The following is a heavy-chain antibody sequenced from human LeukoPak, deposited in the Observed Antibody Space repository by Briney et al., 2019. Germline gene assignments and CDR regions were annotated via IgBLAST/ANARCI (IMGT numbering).Heavy chain of an antibody. D-gene: IGHD3-10*01. CDR1: GFTFGDYG. CDR3: SGSFGELTFFDY. J-gene: IGHJ4*02. Sequence: GGSLRLSCTASGFTFGDYGMSWVRQAPGKGLEWVGFIRSKAYGGTTEYAASVKGRFTISRDDSKSIAYLQMNSLKTEDTAVYYGSGSFGELTFFDYWGQGTLVTVSS. V-gene: IGHV3-49*04. CDR2: IRSKAYGGTT.